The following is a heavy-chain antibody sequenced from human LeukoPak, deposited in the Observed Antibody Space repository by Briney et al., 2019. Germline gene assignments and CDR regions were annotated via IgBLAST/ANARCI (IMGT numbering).Heavy chain of an antibody. CDR2: IYSGGST. D-gene: IGHD6-13*01. J-gene: IGHJ4*02. CDR1: GFTVSSNY. V-gene: IGHV3-66*02. Sequence: PGGSLRLSCAASGFTVSSNYMSWVRQAPGKGLEWVSVIYSGGSTYYADSVKGRFTISRDNSKNTLYLQMNSLRAEDTAVSYCARDRGYSSSPADFDYWGQGTLVTVSS. CDR3: ARDRGYSSSPADFDY.